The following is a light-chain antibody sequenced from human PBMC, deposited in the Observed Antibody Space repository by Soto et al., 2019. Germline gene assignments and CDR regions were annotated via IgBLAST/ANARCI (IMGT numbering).Light chain of an antibody. Sequence: QLVLTQSPSASASLGAPVKHTCTLSRGHTTYAIAWLQQQPQKGPRYLMKLNSDGSHLKGDGIPDRFSGSSSGAERYLSSPSLQSEEEADNYCQTWGTGIVVFGGETKLTVL. CDR1: RGHTTYA. V-gene: IGLV4-69*01. CDR2: LNSDGSH. CDR3: QTWGTGIVV. J-gene: IGLJ2*01.